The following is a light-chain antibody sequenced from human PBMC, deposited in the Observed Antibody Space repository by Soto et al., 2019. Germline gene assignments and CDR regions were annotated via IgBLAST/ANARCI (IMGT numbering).Light chain of an antibody. J-gene: IGKJ1*01. CDR2: DAS. Sequence: EMVMTQFPATLSVSPGERGTLSCRASQSVSSNLAWYRQKPGQAPRLLIYDASTRATGIPVRFSGSGSGTEFTLTISSLQSEDFAVYYCQQYNNWPRTFGQGTKVEIK. CDR3: QQYNNWPRT. V-gene: IGKV3-15*01. CDR1: QSVSSN.